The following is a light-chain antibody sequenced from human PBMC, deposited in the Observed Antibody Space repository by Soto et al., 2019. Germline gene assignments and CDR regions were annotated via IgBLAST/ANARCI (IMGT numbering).Light chain of an antibody. CDR3: CSYAGSYTFV. CDR2: DVS. CDR1: SSDVGVYNY. V-gene: IGLV2-11*01. Sequence: QYFLTQPRSVSLSPGQSVTISCTGTSSDVGVYNYVSWYQQYPGKAPKIMIYDVSKRPSGVPDRFSGSKSDNTASLTISGLQAEDEADYYCCSYAGSYTFVFGIGTKVTVL. J-gene: IGLJ1*01.